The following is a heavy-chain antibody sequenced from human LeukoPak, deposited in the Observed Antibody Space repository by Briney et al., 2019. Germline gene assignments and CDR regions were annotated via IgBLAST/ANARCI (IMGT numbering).Heavy chain of an antibody. D-gene: IGHD6-13*01. Sequence: SETLSLTCTVSGGSISSYHWSWIRQPAGKGLEWIGRIYTGGSTNYNPSLKSRVTMSVDTSKNQFSLKLSSVTAADTAVYYCAREKAAAFYYMDVWGKGTTVTVSS. CDR3: AREKAAAFYYMDV. V-gene: IGHV4-4*07. CDR2: IYTGGST. J-gene: IGHJ6*03. CDR1: GGSISSYH.